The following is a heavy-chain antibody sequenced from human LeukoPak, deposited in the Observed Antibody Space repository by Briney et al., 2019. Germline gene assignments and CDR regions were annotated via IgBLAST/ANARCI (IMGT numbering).Heavy chain of an antibody. CDR3: AREADTAMVPVGILDY. D-gene: IGHD5-18*01. CDR2: IYHSGST. V-gene: IGHV4-38-2*02. CDR1: GYSISSGYY. J-gene: IGHJ4*02. Sequence: PSETLSLTCTVSGYSISSGYYWGWIRQPPGKGLEWIGSIYHSGSTNHNPSLKSRVTMSVDKSRNHFSLKLSSVTAADTAVYYCAREADTAMVPVGILDYWGQGTLVTVSS.